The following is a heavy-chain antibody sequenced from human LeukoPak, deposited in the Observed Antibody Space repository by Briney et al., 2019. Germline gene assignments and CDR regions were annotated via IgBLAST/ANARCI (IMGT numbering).Heavy chain of an antibody. Sequence: PSETLSLTCTVSGGSISSSSYYWGWIRQPPGKGLEWIGSIYYSGSTYYNPSLKSRVTISVDTSKNQFSLKLSSVTAADTAVYYCARRIAARVFDYWGQGTLVTVSS. D-gene: IGHD6-6*01. CDR2: IYYSGST. J-gene: IGHJ4*02. CDR1: GGSISSSSYY. V-gene: IGHV4-39*01. CDR3: ARRIAARVFDY.